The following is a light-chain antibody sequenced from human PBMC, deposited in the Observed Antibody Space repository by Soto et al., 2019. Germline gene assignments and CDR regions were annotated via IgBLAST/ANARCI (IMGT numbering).Light chain of an antibody. Sequence: IQMPQSPSTLSGSVGDRVTITCRASQTISSWLAWYQQKPGKAPKLLIYKASTLESGVPSRFSGSGSGTEFTLTISILQPEDFATYYCQQYNSYSQTFGQGTKVDIK. V-gene: IGKV1-5*03. CDR1: QTISSW. CDR2: KAS. CDR3: QQYNSYSQT. J-gene: IGKJ1*01.